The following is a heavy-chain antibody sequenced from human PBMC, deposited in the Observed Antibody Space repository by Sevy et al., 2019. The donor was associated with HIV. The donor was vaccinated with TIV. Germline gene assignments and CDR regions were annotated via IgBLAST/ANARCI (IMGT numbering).Heavy chain of an antibody. J-gene: IGHJ5*02. Sequence: SETLSLTCAISGGSISSSYWWNWVRQPPGKGLEWIGEIWHSGRTNYNSSLQSRVTISVDKSKNQFSLNLNSVTAADTAVYYCARAIDTNLYESHPGIYWFDPWGQGILVTVS. CDR2: IWHSGRT. V-gene: IGHV4-4*02. CDR3: ARAIDTNLYESHPGIYWFDP. D-gene: IGHD2-8*01. CDR1: GGSISSSYW.